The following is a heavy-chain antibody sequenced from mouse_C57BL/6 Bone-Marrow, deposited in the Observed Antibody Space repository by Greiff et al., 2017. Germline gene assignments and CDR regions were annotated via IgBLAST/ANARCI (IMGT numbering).Heavy chain of an antibody. CDR1: GYTFTSYW. V-gene: IGHV1-55*01. J-gene: IGHJ2*01. CDR3: ARSGPLGRSFDY. Sequence: VQLKQPGAELVKPGASVKMSCKASGYTFTSYWITWVKQRPGQGLAWIGDIYPTSGRTNYNEKFKSKAILTVDTSSNTAYMQLSSLTSEDSAVFDCARSGPLGRSFDYWGQGTTLTVSS. D-gene: IGHD4-1*01. CDR2: IYPTSGRT.